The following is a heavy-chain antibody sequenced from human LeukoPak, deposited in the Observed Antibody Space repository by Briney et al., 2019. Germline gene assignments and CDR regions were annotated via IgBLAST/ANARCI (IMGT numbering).Heavy chain of an antibody. D-gene: IGHD5-18*01. CDR1: GFTFSSYS. V-gene: IGHV3-21*01. CDR3: ARGSPPGYLNWFDP. CDR2: ISSSSSYI. Sequence: GGSLRLSCAASGFTFSSYSMNWVRQAPGKGLEWVSSISSSSSYIYYADSVKGRFTISRDNAKNSLYLQTNSLRAEDTAVYYCARGSPPGYLNWFDPWGQGTLVTVSS. J-gene: IGHJ5*02.